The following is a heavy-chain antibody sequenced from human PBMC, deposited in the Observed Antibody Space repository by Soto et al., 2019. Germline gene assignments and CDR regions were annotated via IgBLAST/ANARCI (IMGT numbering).Heavy chain of an antibody. J-gene: IGHJ4*02. CDR3: ARGGPVGGFDY. Sequence: GGSLRLSCAASGFTFSRNGMHWVRQAPGKGLEWVAVIYYDGSHKYYADSVKGRFTISRDNSKNTLYMQMNSLRVDDTAVYYCARGGPVGGFDYWGQGTLVTVSS. V-gene: IGHV3-33*01. CDR2: IYYDGSHK. D-gene: IGHD1-26*01. CDR1: GFTFSRNG.